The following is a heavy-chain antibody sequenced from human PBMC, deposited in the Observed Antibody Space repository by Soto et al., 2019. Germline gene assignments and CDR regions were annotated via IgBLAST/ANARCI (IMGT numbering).Heavy chain of an antibody. CDR1: GFTFPSYA. D-gene: IGHD6-19*01. V-gene: IGHV3-23*01. J-gene: IGHJ6*02. CDR2: ISFSGGST. CDR3: ARDWGTPGRGSAVGYYYHYGMDV. Sequence: GGSLRLSCAASGFTFPSYAMNWVRQAPGKGLEWVSGISFSGGSTSYADSVKGRFTISRDNSKNTVYLQMNSLRGEDTAVYFCARDWGTPGRGSAVGYYYHYGMDVWGQGTTVTVSS.